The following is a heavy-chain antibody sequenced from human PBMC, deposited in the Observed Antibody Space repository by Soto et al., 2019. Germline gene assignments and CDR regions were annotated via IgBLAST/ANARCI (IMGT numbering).Heavy chain of an antibody. CDR3: AKVGPHIVVVPAAVFDY. CDR2: ISGSGGST. V-gene: IGHV3-23*01. J-gene: IGHJ4*02. Sequence: SGGSLRLSCAASGFTFSSYAISWVCQAPGKGLEWVSAISGSGGSTYYADSVKGRFTISRDNSKNTLYLQMNSLRAEDAAVYYCAKVGPHIVVVPAAVFDYWGQGTLVTVSS. CDR1: GFTFSSYA. D-gene: IGHD2-2*01.